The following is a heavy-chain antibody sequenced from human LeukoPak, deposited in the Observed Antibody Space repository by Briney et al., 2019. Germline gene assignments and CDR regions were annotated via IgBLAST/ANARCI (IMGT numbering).Heavy chain of an antibody. CDR3: ARDVTDGSGSYYPDH. CDR2: INPNSGGT. Sequence: ASVKVSCKASGYTFTGYYMHWVRQAPGQGLEWMGWINPNSGGTNYAQKFQGRVTMTRDTSISTAYMELSRLRSDDTAVYYCARDVTDGSGSYYPDHWGQGTLVTVSS. D-gene: IGHD3-10*01. J-gene: IGHJ4*02. V-gene: IGHV1-2*02. CDR1: GYTFTGYY.